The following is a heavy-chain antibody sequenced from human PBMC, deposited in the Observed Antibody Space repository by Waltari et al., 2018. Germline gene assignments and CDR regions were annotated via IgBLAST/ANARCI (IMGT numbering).Heavy chain of an antibody. CDR3: TRADGMTDLDY. Sequence: EVQLAESGGGLVQPGRSLSLSCTASGFIFGVYAMTWVRQVPGKGLEWVGFIRSKTYGGAPEYAASVKGRFTISRDDSKSVAYLQMNSLRTEDTALYYCTRADGMTDLDYWGQGALVTVSS. CDR1: GFIFGVYA. J-gene: IGHJ4*02. CDR2: IRSKTYGGAP. V-gene: IGHV3-49*04.